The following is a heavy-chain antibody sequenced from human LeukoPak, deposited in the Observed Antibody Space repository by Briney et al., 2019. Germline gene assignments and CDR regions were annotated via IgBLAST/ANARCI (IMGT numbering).Heavy chain of an antibody. CDR1: GFTFSTCA. V-gene: IGHV3-23*01. Sequence: SGGSLRLSCAASGFTFSTCAMSWVRQAPGKGLEWVSTISGGGRSTDYADSVKGQFTISRDNSKNTLYLQMNSLRAEDTAVYYYARERYFDYWGQGTLVTVSS. J-gene: IGHJ4*02. CDR2: ISGGGRST. CDR3: ARERYFDY.